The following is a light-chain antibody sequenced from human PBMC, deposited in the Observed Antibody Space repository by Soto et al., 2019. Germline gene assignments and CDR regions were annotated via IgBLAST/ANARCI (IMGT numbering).Light chain of an antibody. CDR3: SSYTSKNTRV. CDR1: SSDVGGYNY. Sequence: QSALTQPASVSGSPGQSITISCTGTSSDVGGYNYVSWYQQHPGKAPKLMIYEVSHRPPGVSNRFSGSKSANTASLTISGLQAEDEADYYCSSYTSKNTRVFGGGTKLTVL. J-gene: IGLJ3*02. CDR2: EVS. V-gene: IGLV2-14*01.